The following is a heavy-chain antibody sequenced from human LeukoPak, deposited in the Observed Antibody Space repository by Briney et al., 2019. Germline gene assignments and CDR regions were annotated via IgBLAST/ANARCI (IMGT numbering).Heavy chain of an antibody. CDR2: IYTSGST. Sequence: SETLSLTCTVSGGSISSYYWSWIRQPAGKGLEWIGRIYTSGSTNYNPSLKSRVTMSVDTSKNQFSLKLSSVTAADTAVYYCARGSARKTAMAGAFDIWGQGTMVTVSS. CDR1: GGSISSYY. CDR3: ARGSARKTAMAGAFDI. J-gene: IGHJ3*02. D-gene: IGHD5-18*01. V-gene: IGHV4-4*07.